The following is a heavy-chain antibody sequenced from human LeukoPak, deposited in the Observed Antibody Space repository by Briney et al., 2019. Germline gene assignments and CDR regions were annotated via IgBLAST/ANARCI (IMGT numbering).Heavy chain of an antibody. CDR3: AQKSTGTSDI. V-gene: IGHV3-30*02. CDR1: GLTFSSSA. D-gene: IGHD6-13*01. CDR2: IQFDGIKK. Sequence: PGGSLRLSCAASGLTFSSSAMHWVRQAPGKGLEWVAYIQFDGIKKFYSDSVKGRFTISRDNSKNTLFLQMSSLTTEDTAVYYCAQKSTGTSDIWGQGTMVTVSP. J-gene: IGHJ3*02.